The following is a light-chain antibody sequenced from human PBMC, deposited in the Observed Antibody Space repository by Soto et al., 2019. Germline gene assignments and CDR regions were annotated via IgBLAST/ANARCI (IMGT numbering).Light chain of an antibody. CDR2: DVS. V-gene: IGLV2-14*01. J-gene: IGLJ1*01. CDR3: SSYTRSSSYV. Sequence: QSVLTQPVSVSGSPGQSITISCTGTTSDVGSYNSVSWYQQYPGKAPKLMIHDVSNRPSGVSNRFSGSKSGNTASLTISGLQAEDDADYYCSSYTRSSSYVLGSGTXVTVL. CDR1: TSDVGSYNS.